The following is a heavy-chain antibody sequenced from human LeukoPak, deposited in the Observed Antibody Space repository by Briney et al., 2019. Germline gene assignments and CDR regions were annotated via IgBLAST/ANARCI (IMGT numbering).Heavy chain of an antibody. D-gene: IGHD5-18*01. Sequence: SETLSLTCTVSGGSISSYYWSWIRQPPGKGLEWIGYIYYSGSTNYNPSLKSRVTISVGTSKNQFSLKLSSVTAADTAVYYCARAPRAYSYGPYWYLDLWGRGTLVTVSS. CDR2: IYYSGST. CDR1: GGSISSYY. V-gene: IGHV4-59*01. J-gene: IGHJ2*01. CDR3: ARAPRAYSYGPYWYLDL.